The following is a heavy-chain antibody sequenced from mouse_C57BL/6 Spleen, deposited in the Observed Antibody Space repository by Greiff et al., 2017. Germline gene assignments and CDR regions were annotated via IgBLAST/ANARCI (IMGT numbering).Heavy chain of an antibody. CDR1: GYTFTSYW. V-gene: IGHV1-55*01. CDR2: IYPGSGST. D-gene: IGHD3-2*02. Sequence: QVQLQQPGAELVKPGASVKMSCKASGYTFTSYWITWVKQRPGQGLEWIGDIYPGSGSTNYNEKFKSKATLTVDTSSSTAYMQLSSLTSEDSAVYYWARSGGDSSGTGFAYWGQGTLVTVSA. J-gene: IGHJ3*01. CDR3: ARSGGDSSGTGFAY.